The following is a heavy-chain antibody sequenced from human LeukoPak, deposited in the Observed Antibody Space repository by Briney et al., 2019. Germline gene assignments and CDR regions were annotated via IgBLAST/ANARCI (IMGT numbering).Heavy chain of an antibody. CDR2: FDPEDGET. V-gene: IGHV1-24*01. Sequence: ASVNVSCKVSGYTLTELSMHWVRQAPGKGLEWMGGFDPEDGETIYAQKFQGRVTMTEDTSTDTAYMELSSLRSEDTAVYYCATVRPAASPDAYYYYGMDVWGQGTAVTVSS. CDR3: ATVRPAASPDAYYYYGMDV. D-gene: IGHD2-2*01. CDR1: GYTLTELS. J-gene: IGHJ6*02.